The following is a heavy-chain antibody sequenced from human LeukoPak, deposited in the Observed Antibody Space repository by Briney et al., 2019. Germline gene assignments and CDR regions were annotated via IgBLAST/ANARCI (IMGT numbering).Heavy chain of an antibody. D-gene: IGHD4-17*01. V-gene: IGHV3-74*01. CDR3: ARPRGDYGESIDAFDI. Sequence: PGGSLRLSCAASGFTFTSHWMHWVRQGPGKGLVWVSRIDNDGSSATYADSVKGRFTISRDNAKNSLYLQMNSLRAEDTALYYCARPRGDYGESIDAFDIWGQGTMVTLSS. CDR1: GFTFTSHW. CDR2: IDNDGSSA. J-gene: IGHJ3*02.